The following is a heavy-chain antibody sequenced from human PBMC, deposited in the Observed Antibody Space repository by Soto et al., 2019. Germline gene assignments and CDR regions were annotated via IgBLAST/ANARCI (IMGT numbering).Heavy chain of an antibody. V-gene: IGHV3-21*01. D-gene: IGHD1-26*01. CDR2: ISSSSSYI. CDR3: AQAEGPSSGNY. CDR1: GFTFSSYS. Sequence: EVQLVESGGGLVKPGGSLRLSCAASGFTFSSYSMNWVRQAPGKGREWVSSISSSSSYIYYADSLKGRFTISRDNAKNSLYLQMNSLRAEDTAVYYCAQAEGPSSGNYWGQGTLVTVSS. J-gene: IGHJ4*02.